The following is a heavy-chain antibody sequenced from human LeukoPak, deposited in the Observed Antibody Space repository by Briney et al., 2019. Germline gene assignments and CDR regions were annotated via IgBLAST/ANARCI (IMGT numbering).Heavy chain of an antibody. J-gene: IGHJ4*02. D-gene: IGHD6-19*01. CDR3: ARGVAVAGISIFDY. V-gene: IGHV4-39*07. Sequence: SETLSLTCAVSGGSISSSSYYWGWIRQPPGKGLEWIGSIYYSGSTYYNPSLKSRVTISVDTSKNQFSLKLSSVTAADTAVYYCARGVAVAGISIFDYWGQGTLVTVSS. CDR1: GGSISSSSYY. CDR2: IYYSGST.